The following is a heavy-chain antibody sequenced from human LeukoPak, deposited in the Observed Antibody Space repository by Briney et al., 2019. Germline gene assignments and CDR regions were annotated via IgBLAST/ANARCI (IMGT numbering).Heavy chain of an antibody. CDR2: ISAYNGNT. Sequence: GASVKVSCKASGYTFTSYGISWVRQAPGQGLEWMGWISAYNGNTNYAQKLQGRVTMTTETSPSTAYMALRSLRSDDTAVYYCARIVLRYFDWLLTPAYWGQGTLVTVSS. J-gene: IGHJ4*02. D-gene: IGHD3-9*01. V-gene: IGHV1-18*04. CDR1: GYTFTSYG. CDR3: ARIVLRYFDWLLTPAY.